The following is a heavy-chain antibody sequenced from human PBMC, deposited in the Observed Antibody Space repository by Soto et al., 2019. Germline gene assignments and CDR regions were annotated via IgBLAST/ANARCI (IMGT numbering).Heavy chain of an antibody. Sequence: QVQLVQSGAEVKKPGASVKVSCKASGYTFTSYGISWVRQAPGQGLEWMGWISAYNGNTNYAQKLQGRVTMTTDTATSTAYLELRSLRSDDTAVYYCARGGRYSGSHAGESWFDPWGQGTLVTVSS. CDR3: ARGGRYSGSHAGESWFDP. V-gene: IGHV1-18*01. J-gene: IGHJ5*02. CDR1: GYTFTSYG. CDR2: ISAYNGNT. D-gene: IGHD1-26*01.